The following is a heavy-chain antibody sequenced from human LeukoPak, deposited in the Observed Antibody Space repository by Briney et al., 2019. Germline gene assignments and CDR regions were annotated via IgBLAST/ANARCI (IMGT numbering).Heavy chain of an antibody. CDR1: EGTFSSYA. CDR2: IIPMLGTA. D-gene: IGHD4-23*01. V-gene: IGHV1-69*01. CDR3: ARESLPYGGNSFGHYYGMDV. J-gene: IGHJ6*02. Sequence: GASVTVSCKASEGTFSSYAISWVRQAPGQGLEWMGQIIPMLGTASYAQRFQGRVTLTADESTSTAYMGLSSLRSEDTAVYYCARESLPYGGNSFGHYYGMDVWGQGTTVTVS.